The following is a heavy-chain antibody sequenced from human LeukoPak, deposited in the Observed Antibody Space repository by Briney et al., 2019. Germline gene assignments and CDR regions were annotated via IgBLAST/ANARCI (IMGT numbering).Heavy chain of an antibody. Sequence: ASVKVSCKASANTLTGYYMHCVRQAPGQGLEWMGWINPKSGGTNYAQKFQGRVTMTRDTSISTAFMELSRLRSDDTAVYYCARDLSISMVRAPFYWGPGTPVTVSS. J-gene: IGHJ4*02. D-gene: IGHD3-10*01. CDR2: INPKSGGT. CDR3: ARDLSISMVRAPFY. CDR1: ANTLTGYY. V-gene: IGHV1-2*02.